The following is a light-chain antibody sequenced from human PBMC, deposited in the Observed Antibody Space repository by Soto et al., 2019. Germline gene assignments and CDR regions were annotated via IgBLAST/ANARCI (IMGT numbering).Light chain of an antibody. CDR2: AAS. V-gene: IGKV3D-15*01. CDR1: QSVSSN. CDR3: HQYGPSQG. Sequence: EIVMTQSPATLSVSPGERATLSCRASQSVSSNLAWYHQKPGQAPRLLIYAASTRATGIADRFSGGGSGTDFTLTISRLEPEDFAVYYCHQYGPSQGFGPGTKVDIK. J-gene: IGKJ1*01.